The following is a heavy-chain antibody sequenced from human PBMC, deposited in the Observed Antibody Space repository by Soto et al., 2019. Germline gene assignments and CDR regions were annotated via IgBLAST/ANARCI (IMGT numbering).Heavy chain of an antibody. CDR1: GFTFSSYG. CDR2: IWYDGSNK. J-gene: IGHJ4*02. V-gene: IGHV3-33*01. CDR3: ARDRSLYEMITFGGVTPYDY. D-gene: IGHD3-16*01. Sequence: QVQLVESGGGVVQPGRSLRLSCAASGFTFSSYGMHWVRQAPGKGLEWVAVIWYDGSNKYYADSVKGRFTISRDNSKNTLYLQMNSLRAEDTAVYYCARDRSLYEMITFGGVTPYDYWGQGTLVTVSS.